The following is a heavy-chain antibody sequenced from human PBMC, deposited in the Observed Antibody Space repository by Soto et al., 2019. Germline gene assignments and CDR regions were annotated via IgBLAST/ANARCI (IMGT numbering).Heavy chain of an antibody. Sequence: QVQLVQSGAEVKKPGASVKVSCKASGYTFEDYGITWVRQAPGQGLEWMGWISDYKVNANYAQKLVGRVTMTIDTSTSTAYMELRSLRSDDTAVYYCASDVVDIEMVLDYSGMDVWGQGTTVTVSS. CDR1: GYTFEDYG. D-gene: IGHD5-12*01. V-gene: IGHV1-18*04. CDR2: ISDYKVNA. CDR3: ASDVVDIEMVLDYSGMDV. J-gene: IGHJ6*02.